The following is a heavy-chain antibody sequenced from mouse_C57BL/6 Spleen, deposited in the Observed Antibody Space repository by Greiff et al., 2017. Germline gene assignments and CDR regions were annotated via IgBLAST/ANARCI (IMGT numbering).Heavy chain of an antibody. J-gene: IGHJ1*03. D-gene: IGHD2-12*01. CDR2: ISYDGSN. Sequence: EVQLQESGPGLVKPSQSLSLTCSVPGYSITSGYYWNWIRQFPGNKLEWMGYISYDGSNKYNPSLKNRITITPDTAKNQFFLKVNSVTTEDTATYDCARDYINDGYVYVWGTGTTVTVSS. CDR1: GYSITSGYY. V-gene: IGHV3-6*01. CDR3: ARDYINDGYVYV.